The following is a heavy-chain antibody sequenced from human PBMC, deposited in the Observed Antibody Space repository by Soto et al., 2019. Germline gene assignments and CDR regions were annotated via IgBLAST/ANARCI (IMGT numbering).Heavy chain of an antibody. D-gene: IGHD6-19*01. Sequence: GASVKVSCKASGYTFTSYGISWVRQAPGQGLEWMGWISAYNGNTNYAQKLQGRVTMTTDTSTSTAYMELRSLRSDDTAVYYCASSYISGYSSGFGVFQHWGQGTLVTVSS. CDR3: ASSYISGYSSGFGVFQH. CDR2: ISAYNGNT. J-gene: IGHJ1*01. CDR1: GYTFTSYG. V-gene: IGHV1-18*01.